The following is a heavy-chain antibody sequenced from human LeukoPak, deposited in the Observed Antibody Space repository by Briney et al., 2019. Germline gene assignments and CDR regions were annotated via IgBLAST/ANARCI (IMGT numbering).Heavy chain of an antibody. CDR2: IYPGDSDT. J-gene: IGHJ4*02. Sequence: PGESLKISCKGSGYSFTSYWIVWVRQMPGKGLEWMGIIYPGDSDTRYSPSFQGQVTISADKSISTAYLQWSSLKASDTAMYYCARQDCSGGSCYLTPFDYWGQGTLVTVSS. CDR3: ARQDCSGGSCYLTPFDY. D-gene: IGHD2-15*01. CDR1: GYSFTSYW. V-gene: IGHV5-51*01.